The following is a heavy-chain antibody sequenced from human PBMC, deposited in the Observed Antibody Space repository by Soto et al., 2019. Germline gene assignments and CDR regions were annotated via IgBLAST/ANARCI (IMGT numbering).Heavy chain of an antibody. CDR2: IIPIFGTA. CDR3: ARVGMAGGHTWFDP. CDR1: GGTFSSYA. J-gene: IGHJ5*02. V-gene: IGHV1-69*13. Sequence: ASVKVCCKSSGGTFSSYAIIWVRQAPGQGLEWMGGIIPIFGTANYAQKFQGRVTITADESTSTAYMELSSLRSEDTAVYYCARVGMAGGHTWFDPWGQGTLVTVSS. D-gene: IGHD6-19*01.